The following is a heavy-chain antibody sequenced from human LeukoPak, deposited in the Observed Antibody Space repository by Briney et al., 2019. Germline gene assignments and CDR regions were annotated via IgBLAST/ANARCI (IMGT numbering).Heavy chain of an antibody. D-gene: IGHD6-13*01. V-gene: IGHV5-51*01. CDR2: IYPGDSDT. J-gene: IGHJ4*02. Sequence: GESLKISCEGSGYIFTSYWIGWVRQMPGKGLEWMGIIYPGDSDTRYSASFQGQVTISADKSISTAYLQWSSLKALDTAMYYCARLLVAAASEYYFDYWGQGTLVTVSS. CDR1: GYIFTSYW. CDR3: ARLLVAAASEYYFDY.